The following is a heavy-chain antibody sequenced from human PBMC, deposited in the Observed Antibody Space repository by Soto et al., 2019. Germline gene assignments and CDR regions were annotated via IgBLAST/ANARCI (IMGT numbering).Heavy chain of an antibody. CDR1: GFTFGSYW. Sequence: EVQLVESGGGLVQPGGSLRLSCAVSGFTFGSYWMNWVRRIPGKGLEWVAYIMPDGSATYYLDSVKGRFTISRDNAKNSLYLQMNSLRVEDTSVYYCARAGYCGPGCYYYFDCWGQGTLVTVSS. CDR2: IMPDGSAT. D-gene: IGHD2-21*02. J-gene: IGHJ4*02. CDR3: ARAGYCGPGCYYYFDC. V-gene: IGHV3-7*01.